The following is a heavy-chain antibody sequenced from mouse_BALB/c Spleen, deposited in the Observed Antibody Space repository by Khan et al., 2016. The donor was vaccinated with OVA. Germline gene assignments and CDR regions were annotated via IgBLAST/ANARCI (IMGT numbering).Heavy chain of an antibody. CDR2: INPRSGYT. Sequence: QVQLKQSGAELARPGASVKMSCKVSGYTFTSHTMHWVKQRPGQGLEWIGYINPRSGYTNYNQKFNDKATLTADKSSCTAYMQLSNLASEDYAVCYCARRTTEYAMDYWGQGTSVTVSS. J-gene: IGHJ4*01. V-gene: IGHV1-4*01. CDR3: ARRTTEYAMDY. D-gene: IGHD2-14*01. CDR1: GYTFTSHT.